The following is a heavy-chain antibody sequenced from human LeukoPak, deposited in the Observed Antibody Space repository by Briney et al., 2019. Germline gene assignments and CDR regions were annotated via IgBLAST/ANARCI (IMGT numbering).Heavy chain of an antibody. CDR3: ARGGFDRDYYYPYGMDV. V-gene: IGHV1-2*02. CDR2: INPNSGGT. J-gene: IGHJ6*02. CDR1: GYTFTGYY. Sequence: ASVKVSCKASGYTFTGYYMHWVRQAPGQGLEWMGWINPNSGGTNYAQKFQGRVTMTRDTSISTAYMELSRLRSDDTAVYYCARGGFDRDYYYPYGMDVWGQGTTVTVSS. D-gene: IGHD3-10*01.